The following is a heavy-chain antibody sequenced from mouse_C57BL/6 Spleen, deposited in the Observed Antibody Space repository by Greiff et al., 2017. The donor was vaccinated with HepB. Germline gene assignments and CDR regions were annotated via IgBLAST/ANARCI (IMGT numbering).Heavy chain of an antibody. J-gene: IGHJ4*01. V-gene: IGHV14-4*01. D-gene: IGHD2-4*01. CDR3: TTDFLYYAMDY. CDR1: GFNIKDDY. Sequence: VQLKQSGAELVRPGASVKLSCTASGFNIKDDYMHWVKQRPEQGLEWIGWIDPENGDTECASKFQGKATITADTSSNTAYLQLSSLTSEDTAVYYCTTDFLYYAMDYWGQGTSVTVSS. CDR2: IDPENGDT.